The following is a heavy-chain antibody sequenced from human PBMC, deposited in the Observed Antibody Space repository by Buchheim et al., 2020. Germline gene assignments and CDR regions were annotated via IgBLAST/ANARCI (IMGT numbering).Heavy chain of an antibody. Sequence: EVQLVESGGGLVQPGGSLRLSCVASGFTFNTYWMHWVRQVPGKGLVWVSRINSEGNRTSHVDSVKGRFTISRDNAKNTLYLQMNSLTVEDTAVYYCARDYVDTSSYYYGMDVWGQGTT. D-gene: IGHD5-18*01. CDR1: GFTFNTYW. CDR3: ARDYVDTSSYYYGMDV. V-gene: IGHV3-74*01. CDR2: INSEGNRT. J-gene: IGHJ6*02.